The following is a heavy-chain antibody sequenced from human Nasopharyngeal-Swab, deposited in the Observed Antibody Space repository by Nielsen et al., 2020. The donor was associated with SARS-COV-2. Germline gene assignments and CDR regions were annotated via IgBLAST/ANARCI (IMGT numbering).Heavy chain of an antibody. J-gene: IGHJ5*02. CDR3: VRDVMSSSMINWFDP. D-gene: IGHD3-22*01. V-gene: IGHV7-4-1*02. CDR1: GYTFTNYA. CDR2: VNTTTGTP. Sequence: ASVTVSCQSSGYTFTNYAMNWVRQAPGQGPEWMGLVNTTTGTPTYAQGFTGRLVFSLDTSVSTAYLEISNLKPEDTAVYFCVRDVMSSSMINWFDPWGQGTLVTVSS.